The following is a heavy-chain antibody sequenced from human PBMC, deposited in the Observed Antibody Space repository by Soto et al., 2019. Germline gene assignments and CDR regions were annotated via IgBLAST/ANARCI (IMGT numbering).Heavy chain of an antibody. CDR2: NNHSGST. D-gene: IGHD6-13*01. CDR3: ARGQIDRIAAAGYLGRYYYYGMDV. J-gene: IGHJ6*02. CDR1: GGSFSGYY. Sequence: SETLSLTCAVYGGSFSGYYWSWIRQPPGKGLEWIGENNHSGSTNYNPSLKSRVTISVDTSKNQFSLKLSSVTAADTAVYYCARGQIDRIAAAGYLGRYYYYGMDVWGQGTTVSVSS. V-gene: IGHV4-34*01.